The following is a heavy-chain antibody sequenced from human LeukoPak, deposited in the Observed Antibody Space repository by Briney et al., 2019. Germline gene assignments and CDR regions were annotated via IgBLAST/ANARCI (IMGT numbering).Heavy chain of an antibody. V-gene: IGHV3-7*03. D-gene: IGHD2-15*01. CDR3: ARVISGYCSGDDCWGTFDI. CDR2: IKQDGSEK. Sequence: GGSLRLSCAASGFTFSSYWMTWVRQAPGEGLEWVANIKQDGSEKYYVDSVKGRFTISRDNPKNSLYLQMNSLRAADTAVYYCARVISGYCSGDDCWGTFDIWGQGTMVTVSS. J-gene: IGHJ3*02. CDR1: GFTFSSYW.